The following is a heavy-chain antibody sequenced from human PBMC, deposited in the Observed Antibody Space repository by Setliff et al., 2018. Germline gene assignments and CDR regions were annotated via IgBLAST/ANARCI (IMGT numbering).Heavy chain of an antibody. D-gene: IGHD1-1*01. CDR1: GFTFSSFW. J-gene: IGHJ6*02. CDR2: INQDGSGK. V-gene: IGHV3-7*01. Sequence: PGESLKISCAASGFTFSSFWMAWVRQSPGRGLEWVANINQDGSGKYYVDSVRGRFTISRDNAKNSLYLQMNSLRAEDTAVYYCARDRVSNSFYYYGLDVWGQGTTVTVSS. CDR3: ARDRVSNSFYYYGLDV.